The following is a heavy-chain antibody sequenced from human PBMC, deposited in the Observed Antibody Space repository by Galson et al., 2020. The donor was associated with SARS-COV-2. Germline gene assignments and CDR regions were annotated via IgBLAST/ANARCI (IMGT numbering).Heavy chain of an antibody. J-gene: IGHJ4*02. CDR1: GFTFSNYP. CDR3: AKDSFSGSGQFDH. V-gene: IGHV3-30*04. CDR2: ISYDGNNE. D-gene: IGHD3-10*01. Sequence: QLGESLKISCAASGFTFSNYPVHWVRQAPGKGLEWVALISYDGNNEYYADSVKGRFTISRDNSKNTLYLQMSSLRPEDTAVYFCAKDSFSGSGQFDHWGQGTLVTVSS.